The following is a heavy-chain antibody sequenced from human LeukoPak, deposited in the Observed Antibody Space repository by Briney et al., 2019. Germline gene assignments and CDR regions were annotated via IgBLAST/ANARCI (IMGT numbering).Heavy chain of an antibody. CDR2: INHSGST. V-gene: IGHV4-34*01. CDR1: GGSFSGYY. D-gene: IGHD6-19*01. CDR3: ARLHLVSSGWYPMADS. J-gene: IGHJ4*02. Sequence: SETLSLTCAVYGGSFSGYYWSWIRQPPGKWLEWIGEINHSGSTNYTPSLKSRVTISVDTSKNQFSLKLSSVTAADTAVYYCARLHLVSSGWYPMADSWGQGTLVTVSS.